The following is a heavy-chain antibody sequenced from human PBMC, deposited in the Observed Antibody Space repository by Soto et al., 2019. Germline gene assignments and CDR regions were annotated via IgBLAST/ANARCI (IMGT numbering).Heavy chain of an antibody. CDR3: ANLGGYQLPFDY. CDR1: GFTFSSYG. J-gene: IGHJ4*02. D-gene: IGHD2-2*01. V-gene: IGHV3-30*18. Sequence: QVQLVESGGGVVQPGRSLRLSCAASGFTFSSYGMHWVRQAPGKGLEWVAVISYDGSNKYYADSVKGRFNISRDNSKNTLYLQMNSLRAEDTAVYYCANLGGYQLPFDYWGQGTLVTVSS. CDR2: ISYDGSNK.